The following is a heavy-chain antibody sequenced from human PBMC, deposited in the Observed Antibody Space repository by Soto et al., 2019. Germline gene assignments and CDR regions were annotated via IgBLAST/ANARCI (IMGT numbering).Heavy chain of an antibody. CDR1: GFTFSSYG. J-gene: IGHJ4*02. V-gene: IGHV3-33*01. CDR3: ARDTYYDSSGYPDY. Sequence: QVQLVESGGGVVQPGRSLRLSCAASGFTFSSYGMHWVRQAPGKGLEWVAVIWYDGSNKYYADSVKGRFTISRDNSKNTLYMQMNRLRAEDTAVYYCARDTYYDSSGYPDYWGQGTLVTVSS. D-gene: IGHD3-22*01. CDR2: IWYDGSNK.